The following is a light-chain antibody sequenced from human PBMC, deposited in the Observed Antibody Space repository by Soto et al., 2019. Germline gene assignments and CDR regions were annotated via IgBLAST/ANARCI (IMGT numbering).Light chain of an antibody. Sequence: DIQMTQSPSSLSASVGDRVTITCRASQSISSYLNWYQQKPGKAPKLLIYAASSLQSGVPSRFSGSGSGTDFTLTISSLQHEDFGTYYCQQSYSTLWTLGQGAKVDIK. CDR1: QSISSY. CDR2: AAS. CDR3: QQSYSTLWT. J-gene: IGKJ1*01. V-gene: IGKV1-39*01.